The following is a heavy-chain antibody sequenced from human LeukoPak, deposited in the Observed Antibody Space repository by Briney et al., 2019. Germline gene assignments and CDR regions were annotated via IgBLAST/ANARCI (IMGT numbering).Heavy chain of an antibody. J-gene: IGHJ4*02. V-gene: IGHV1-18*01. Sequence: ASVKVSCKASGYTFTSYGISWVRQARGQGLEWMGWISAYNGNTNYAQKLQGRVTMTTDTSTSTAYMELRSLRSDDTAVYYCARDQGTIFGVVIGALDYWGQGTLVTVSS. D-gene: IGHD3-3*01. CDR2: ISAYNGNT. CDR3: ARDQGTIFGVVIGALDY. CDR1: GYTFTSYG.